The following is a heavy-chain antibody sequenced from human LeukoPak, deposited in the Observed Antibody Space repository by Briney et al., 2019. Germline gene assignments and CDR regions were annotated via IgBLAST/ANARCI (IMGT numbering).Heavy chain of an antibody. CDR1: GGSISSSSYY. Sequence: SETLSLTCTVSGGSISSSSYYWGRIRQPPGKGLDWISSIYYSGSTYYNPSLKSRVTISVDTSKNQFSLKLSSVTAADTAVYYCARQAVVGVAATPSSGWFDPWGQGTLVTVSS. CDR2: IYYSGST. V-gene: IGHV4-39*01. CDR3: ARQAVVGVAATPSSGWFDP. D-gene: IGHD2-15*01. J-gene: IGHJ5*02.